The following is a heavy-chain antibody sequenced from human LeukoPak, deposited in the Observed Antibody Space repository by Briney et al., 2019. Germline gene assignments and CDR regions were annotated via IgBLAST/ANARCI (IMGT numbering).Heavy chain of an antibody. V-gene: IGHV1-46*01. CDR2: INPSSGST. CDR3: ARAGSPSIAARPYYFDY. CDR1: GYTFTSYY. D-gene: IGHD6-6*01. Sequence: GASVKVSCKASGYTFTSYYMHWVRQAPGQGLEWMGIINPSSGSTSYAQKFQGRVTMTRDTSTSTVYMELSSLRSEDTAVYYCARAGSPSIAARPYYFDYWGQGTLVTVSS. J-gene: IGHJ4*02.